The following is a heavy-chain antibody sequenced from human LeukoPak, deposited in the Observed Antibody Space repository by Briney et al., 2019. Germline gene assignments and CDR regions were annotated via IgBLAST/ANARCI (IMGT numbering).Heavy chain of an antibody. CDR3: ARSAPPDNWNDLRYYYPMDV. V-gene: IGHV5-51*04. CDR2: IYPGDSDT. J-gene: IGHJ6*02. D-gene: IGHD1-1*01. Sequence: GESLKISCKGSGHKFTDYWIGWVRQMPGKGLEWMGIIYPGDSDTTYSPSFQGQVTISAEEPINTAYLQWSSLKASDTAIYYCARSAPPDNWNDLRYYYPMDVWGQGTTVTVSS. CDR1: GHKFTDYW.